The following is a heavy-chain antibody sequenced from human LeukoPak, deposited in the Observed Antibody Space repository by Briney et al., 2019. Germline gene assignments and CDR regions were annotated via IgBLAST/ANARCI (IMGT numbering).Heavy chain of an antibody. D-gene: IGHD4-17*01. CDR2: INAGNGNT. CDR3: ARDADGDYVMDY. Sequence: ASVKVSCKASGYTFTSYAMHWVRQAPGQRLEWMGWINAGNGNTKYSQKFQGRVTITRDTSASTAYMELSSLRSGDTAVYYCARDADGDYVMDYWGQGTLVTVSS. J-gene: IGHJ4*02. CDR1: GYTFTSYA. V-gene: IGHV1-3*01.